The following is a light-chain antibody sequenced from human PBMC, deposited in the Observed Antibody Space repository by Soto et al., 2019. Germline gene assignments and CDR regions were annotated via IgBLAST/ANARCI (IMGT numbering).Light chain of an antibody. CDR3: HQYRDSLSIT. J-gene: IGKJ5*01. V-gene: IGKV3-20*01. CDR2: DAS. CDR1: ESVGSSY. Sequence: TQCPRTLSLYPGETATLSFRASESVGSSYLAWYQQKPGQAPRLLIYDASSRATGIPDRFSGSGSGTDFSLTITRLEPEDFEVAYCHQYRDSLSITFGQGTRLEIK.